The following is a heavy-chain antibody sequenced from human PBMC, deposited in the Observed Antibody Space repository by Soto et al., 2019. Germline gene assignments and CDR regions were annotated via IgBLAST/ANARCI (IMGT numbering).Heavy chain of an antibody. J-gene: IGHJ6*02. D-gene: IGHD3-3*01. CDR1: GLRFSTYV. CDR3: ARDRRVYNAFLNGYYQAYYYGMDV. V-gene: IGHV3-33*01. Sequence: XVSMSLYCAASGLRFSTYVVHWVRKATGKGLEWLSVIWFDVSNKTYADSVKGRFTISRDNSKSTLYLQMNSLRAEDTAVYYCARDRRVYNAFLNGYYQAYYYGMDVWGQGITVSVS. CDR2: IWFDVSNK.